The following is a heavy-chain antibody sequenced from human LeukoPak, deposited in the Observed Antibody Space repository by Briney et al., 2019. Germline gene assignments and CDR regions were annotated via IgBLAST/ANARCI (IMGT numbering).Heavy chain of an antibody. CDR2: ISAYNGNT. D-gene: IGHD5-24*01. CDR1: GYTFTNYG. CDR3: ARDGYTDYYYYGMDV. Sequence: ASVKVSCKASGYTFTNYGISWVRQAPGQGLEWMGWISAYNGNTNYAQKLQGRVTMTTDTSTSTAYMELRSLRSDDTAVYYCARDGYTDYYYYGMDVWGQGTTVTVSS. J-gene: IGHJ6*02. V-gene: IGHV1-18*01.